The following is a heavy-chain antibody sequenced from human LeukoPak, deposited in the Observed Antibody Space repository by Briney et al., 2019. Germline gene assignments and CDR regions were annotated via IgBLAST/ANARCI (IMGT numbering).Heavy chain of an antibody. CDR2: IIPIFGTA. Sequence: SVKISCKASGGTFSSYAISWVRQAPGQGLEWMGGIIPIFGTANYAQKFQGRVTITTDESTSTAYMELSSLRSEDTAVYYCARDDLPYYGSGRSFDYWGQGTLVTVSS. V-gene: IGHV1-69*05. CDR3: ARDDLPYYGSGRSFDY. J-gene: IGHJ4*02. D-gene: IGHD3-10*01. CDR1: GGTFSSYA.